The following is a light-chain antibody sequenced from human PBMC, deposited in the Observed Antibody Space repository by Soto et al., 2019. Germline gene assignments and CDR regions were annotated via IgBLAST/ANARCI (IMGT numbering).Light chain of an antibody. CDR3: QQDNSYPT. J-gene: IGKJ1*01. V-gene: IGKV1-5*01. Sequence: DIQMTQSPSTLSASVGDRVTITCRASQSISSWLAWYQQKPGKAPKLLIYDASSLESGVPSRFSGSGSGTEFTLTISSRQPDDFATYYCQQDNSYPTFGQGTKVEIK. CDR1: QSISSW. CDR2: DAS.